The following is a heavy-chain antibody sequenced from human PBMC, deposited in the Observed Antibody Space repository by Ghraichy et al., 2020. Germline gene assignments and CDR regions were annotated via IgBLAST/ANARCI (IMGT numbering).Heavy chain of an antibody. CDR3: ARVALYSGSYSLDY. D-gene: IGHD1-26*01. CDR2: INHSGST. V-gene: IGHV4-34*01. Sequence: ETLSLTCAVYGGSFSGYYWSWIRQPPGKGLEWIGEINHSGSTNYNPSLKSRVTISVDTSKNQFSLKLSSVTAADTAVYYCARVALYSGSYSLDYWGQGTLVTVSS. CDR1: GGSFSGYY. J-gene: IGHJ4*02.